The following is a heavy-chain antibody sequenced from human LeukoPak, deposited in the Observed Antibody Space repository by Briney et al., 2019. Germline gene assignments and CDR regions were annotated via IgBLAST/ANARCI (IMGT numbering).Heavy chain of an antibody. CDR2: IWYDGSNE. CDR3: ARDRYSGVADY. Sequence: PGGSLRLSCAASGFTFSSYGMHWGRQAPGKGLEWVAVIWYDGSNEYYADSVKGRFTISRDNSKNTLYLQMNSLRAEDTAVCYCARDRYSGVADYWGQGTLVTVSS. D-gene: IGHD1-26*01. CDR1: GFTFSSYG. J-gene: IGHJ4*02. V-gene: IGHV3-33*01.